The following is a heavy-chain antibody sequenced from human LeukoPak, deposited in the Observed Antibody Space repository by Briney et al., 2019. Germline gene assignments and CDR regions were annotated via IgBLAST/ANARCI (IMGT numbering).Heavy chain of an antibody. CDR1: GFTFSSYG. CDR3: VKRWTGTTIGQQDY. D-gene: IGHD1-1*01. J-gene: IGHJ4*02. V-gene: IGHV3-30*18. Sequence: GGSLRLSCAASGFTFSSYGMHWVRQAPGKGLEWVAVISYDGSNKYYADSVKGRLTISRDNSKNALYLQMNSLRGEDMAVYYCVKRWTGTTIGQQDYWGQGTLVTVSS. CDR2: ISYDGSNK.